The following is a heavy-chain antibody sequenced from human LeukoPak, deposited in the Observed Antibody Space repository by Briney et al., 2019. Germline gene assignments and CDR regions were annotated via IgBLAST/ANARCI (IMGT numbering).Heavy chain of an antibody. V-gene: IGHV1-46*01. CDR3: ARSWGDIVVVPAAFDY. Sequence: ASVKVSCKASGYTFTGYYMHWVRQAPGQGLEWMGIINPSGGSTSYAQKFQGRVTMTRDTSTSTVYMELSSLRSEDTAVYYCARSWGDIVVVPAAFDYWGQGTLVTVSS. D-gene: IGHD2-2*01. J-gene: IGHJ4*02. CDR1: GYTFTGYY. CDR2: INPSGGST.